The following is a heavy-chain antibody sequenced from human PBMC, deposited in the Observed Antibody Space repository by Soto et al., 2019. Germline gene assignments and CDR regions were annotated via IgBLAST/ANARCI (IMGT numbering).Heavy chain of an antibody. J-gene: IGHJ5*02. Sequence: PESLSLASTVSGDSIGSQQWGWVRQPPGKGLEWIGYIYFTGKTYYNPSLESRVTISIDTSTNQFSLKLSSLTTADTAVYYCARGGSWFDPWGQGTLVTVSS. CDR1: GDSIGSQQ. CDR3: ARGGSWFDP. V-gene: IGHV4-59*11. D-gene: IGHD3-16*01. CDR2: IYFTGKT.